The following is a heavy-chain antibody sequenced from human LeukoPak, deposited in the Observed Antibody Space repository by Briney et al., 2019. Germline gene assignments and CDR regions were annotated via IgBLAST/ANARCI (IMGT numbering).Heavy chain of an antibody. CDR3: ARTSLTVRDIVVVPAAMSAYYYYGMDV. Sequence: GGSLRLSCAASGFTFSSYSMNWVRQAPGKGLEWVSSISSSSSYIYYADSVKGRFTISRDNAKNSLYLQMNSLRAEDTAVYYCARTSLTVRDIVVVPAAMSAYYYYGMDVWGQGTTVTVSS. D-gene: IGHD2-2*01. CDR2: ISSSSSYI. J-gene: IGHJ6*02. CDR1: GFTFSSYS. V-gene: IGHV3-21*01.